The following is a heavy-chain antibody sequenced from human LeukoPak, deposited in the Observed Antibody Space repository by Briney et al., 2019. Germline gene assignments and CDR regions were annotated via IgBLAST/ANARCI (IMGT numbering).Heavy chain of an antibody. CDR1: GYSFTSYW. Sequence: RGESLKISCNGSGYSFTSYWIGWVRQMPGKGLEWTGIIYPGDSDTRYSPSFQGQVTISADKSISTAYLQSSSLKASDTAMYYCARFSDLAARPFDYWGQGTLVTLSS. J-gene: IGHJ4*02. D-gene: IGHD6-6*01. CDR2: IYPGDSDT. V-gene: IGHV5-51*01. CDR3: ARFSDLAARPFDY.